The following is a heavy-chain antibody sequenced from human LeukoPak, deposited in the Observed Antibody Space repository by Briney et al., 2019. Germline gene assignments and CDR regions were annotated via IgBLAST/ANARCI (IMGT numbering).Heavy chain of an antibody. CDR2: IDWDDDK. CDR3: ARNTYRRRWFDP. Sequence: SGPTLVNPTPTLTLTCTFSGFSLSTSGMCVSWIRQPPGKALEWLALIDWDDDKYYSTSLKTRLTISKDTSKNQVVLTMTNMDPVDTATYYCARNTYRRRWFDPWGQGTLVTVSS. J-gene: IGHJ5*02. CDR1: GFSLSTSGMC. D-gene: IGHD4-11*01. V-gene: IGHV2-70*01.